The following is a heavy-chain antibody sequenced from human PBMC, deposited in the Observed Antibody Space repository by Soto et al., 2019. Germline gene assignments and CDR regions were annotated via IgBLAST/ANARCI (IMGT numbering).Heavy chain of an antibody. Sequence: GGSLRLSCAASGFTFSSYWMSWVRQAPGRGLEWVANIKQDGSEKYYVDSVKGRFTISRDNAKNSLYLQMNSLRAEDRSVNYCARRGKILTDDGMDVWSQGTT. J-gene: IGHJ6*02. CDR3: ARRGKILTDDGMDV. CDR2: IKQDGSEK. D-gene: IGHD2-15*01. CDR1: GFTFSSYW. V-gene: IGHV3-7*01.